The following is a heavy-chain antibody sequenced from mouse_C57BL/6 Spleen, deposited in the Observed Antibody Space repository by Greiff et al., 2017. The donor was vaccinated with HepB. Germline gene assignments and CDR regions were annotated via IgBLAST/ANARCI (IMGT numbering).Heavy chain of an antibody. CDR2: IYPGSGST. CDR1: GYTFTSYW. CDR3: AKRTGYDYDEVAY. Sequence: VQLQQPGAELVKPGASVKMSCKASGYTFTSYWINWVMQRPGQGLEWIGDIYPGSGSTNYNEKFKSKATLTVDTSSSTAYMQLSSLTSEDSAVYYCAKRTGYDYDEVAYWGQGTLVTVSA. V-gene: IGHV1-55*01. J-gene: IGHJ3*01. D-gene: IGHD2-4*01.